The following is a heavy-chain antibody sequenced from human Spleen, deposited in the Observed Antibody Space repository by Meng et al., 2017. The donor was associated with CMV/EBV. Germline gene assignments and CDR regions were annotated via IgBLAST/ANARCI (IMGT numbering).Heavy chain of an antibody. CDR2: IRLDGSSE. D-gene: IGHD6-13*01. CDR1: GFTCSRYA. V-gene: IGHV3-30*02. Sequence: LSCAASGFTCSRYAMHWVRQAPGKGLEWVAFIRLDGSSENYADSVKGRFTISRDNSKNTLYLQMNSLRAEDTAVYYCANMDSSPYDYWGQGTLVTVSS. CDR3: ANMDSSPYDY. J-gene: IGHJ4*02.